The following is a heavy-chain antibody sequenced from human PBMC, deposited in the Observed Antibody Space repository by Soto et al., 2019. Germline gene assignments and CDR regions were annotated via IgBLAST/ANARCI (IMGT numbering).Heavy chain of an antibody. Sequence: EVQLLESGGGLVQPGGSLRLSCAASGFTFSSYAMSWVRQAPGKGLGWVSAISGSGGSTYYADSVKGRFTISRDNSKNTLYLQMNSLRAEDTAVYYCAKEYYGDYAYYYYYGMDVWGQGTTVTVSS. J-gene: IGHJ6*02. D-gene: IGHD4-17*01. V-gene: IGHV3-23*01. CDR3: AKEYYGDYAYYYYYGMDV. CDR1: GFTFSSYA. CDR2: ISGSGGST.